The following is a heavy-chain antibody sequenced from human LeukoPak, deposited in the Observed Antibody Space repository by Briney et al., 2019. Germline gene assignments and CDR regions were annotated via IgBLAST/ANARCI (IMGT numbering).Heavy chain of an antibody. J-gene: IGHJ3*02. Sequence: SETLSLTCTVSGGSISSYYWNWIRQPAGKGLEWVGRVYASGSTRYNPSFNSRVTMSAETSKNQVSLKMTSVTAADTAVDFCARDQSGFGGHDDDAFDIWGQGTMVTVSS. V-gene: IGHV4-4*07. CDR3: ARDQSGFGGHDDDAFDI. CDR1: GGSISSYY. D-gene: IGHD3-16*01. CDR2: VYASGST.